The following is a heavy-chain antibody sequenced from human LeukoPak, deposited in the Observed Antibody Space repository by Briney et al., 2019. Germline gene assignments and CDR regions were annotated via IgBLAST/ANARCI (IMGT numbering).Heavy chain of an antibody. J-gene: IGHJ6*02. D-gene: IGHD2-15*01. CDR1: GDSVSSNSAA. CDR2: IYYRSKWYN. Sequence: SQTLSLTCAISGDSVSSNSAAWNWIRQSPSRGLEWLGRIYYRSKWYNDYAVSVKSRITINPDTSKNQFSLQLNSVTPEDTAVYYCARDEIVVVVAATEVYYYYGMDVWGQGTTVTVSS. CDR3: ARDEIVVVVAATEVYYYYGMDV. V-gene: IGHV6-1*01.